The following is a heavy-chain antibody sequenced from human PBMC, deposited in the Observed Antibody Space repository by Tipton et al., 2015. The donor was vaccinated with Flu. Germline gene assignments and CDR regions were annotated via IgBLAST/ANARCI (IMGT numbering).Heavy chain of an antibody. Sequence: TLSLTCTVSGGSISSYYWSWIRQPPGKGLEWIGEINHSGSTNYNPSLKSRVTISVDTSKNQFSLKLSSVTAADTAVYYCARETGPFKLYYYEPKRAFDIWGQGTMVTVSS. D-gene: IGHD3-22*01. V-gene: IGHV4-34*01. J-gene: IGHJ3*02. CDR1: GGSISSYY. CDR3: ARETGPFKLYYYEPKRAFDI. CDR2: INHSGST.